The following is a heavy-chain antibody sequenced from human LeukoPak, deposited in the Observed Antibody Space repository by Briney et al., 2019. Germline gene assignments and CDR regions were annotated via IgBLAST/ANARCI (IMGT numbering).Heavy chain of an antibody. CDR1: GYTFTSYD. CDR2: ISAYNGNT. CDR3: ARVWIAAPVESSHDY. V-gene: IGHV1-18*01. Sequence: ASVKVSCKASGYTFTSYDFSWVRQAPGQGLEWMGWISAYNGNTNYAQKLQGRVTMTTDTSTSTAYMELRSLRSDDTAVYYRARVWIAAPVESSHDYWGQGTLVTVSS. J-gene: IGHJ4*02. D-gene: IGHD6-13*01.